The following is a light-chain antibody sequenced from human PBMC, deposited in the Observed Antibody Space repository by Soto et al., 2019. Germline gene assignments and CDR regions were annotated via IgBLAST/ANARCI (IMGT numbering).Light chain of an antibody. CDR1: QSVSSN. CDR3: QQSHT. CDR2: GAS. J-gene: IGKJ3*01. Sequence: EIVMTQSPATLSVSPGERATLSCRASQSVSSNLAWYQQKPGQAPRLLIYGASTRATGIPARCSGSGSGTEFTLTISSLQSEDFAVYYCQQSHTFGPGTKVDIK. V-gene: IGKV3-15*01.